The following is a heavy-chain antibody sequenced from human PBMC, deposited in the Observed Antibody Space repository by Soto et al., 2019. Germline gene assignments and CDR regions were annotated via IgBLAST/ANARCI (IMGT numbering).Heavy chain of an antibody. V-gene: IGHV4-38-2*01. D-gene: IGHD3-3*01. CDR1: GYSISSGYY. CDR3: ARGPYDFWSGYSYYFDY. Sequence: PSETLSLTCAVSGYSISSGYYWGWIRQPPGKGLEWIGSIYHSGSTYYNPSLKSRGTISVDTSKNQFPLKLSSVSAADTAVYYCARGPYDFWSGYSYYFDYWGQGTLATVSS. CDR2: IYHSGST. J-gene: IGHJ4*02.